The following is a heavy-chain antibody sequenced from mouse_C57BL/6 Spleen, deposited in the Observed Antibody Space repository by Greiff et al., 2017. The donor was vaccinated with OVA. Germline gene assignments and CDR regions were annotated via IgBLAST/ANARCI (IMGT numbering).Heavy chain of an antibody. V-gene: IGHV1-15*01. D-gene: IGHD1-1*01. J-gene: IGHJ2*01. CDR1: VYTFTDYE. CDR3: TREGVYYGSRYYFDY. CDR2: IDPETGGT. Sequence: QVQLQQSGAELVRPGASVTLSCKASVYTFTDYEMHWVKQTPVHGLEWIGAIDPETGGTAYNQKFKGKAILTADKSSSTAYMELRSLTSEDSAVYYCTREGVYYGSRYYFDYWGQGTTLTVSS.